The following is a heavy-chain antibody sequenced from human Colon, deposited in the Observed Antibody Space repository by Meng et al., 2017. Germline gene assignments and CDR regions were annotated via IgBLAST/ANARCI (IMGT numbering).Heavy chain of an antibody. D-gene: IGHD6-19*01. J-gene: IGHJ5*02. V-gene: IGHV4-4*02. CDR1: GDSITSSYW. Sequence: QVQASGPGLVKPSVTVSLPCTVSGDSITSSYWWSWVRQTPGKGLEWIGETYQNGRPNYNPSLKSRVTISVDKSKNQFSLNMTSVTAADTAVYYCAREVVVAGTRNWLDPWGQGILVTVSS. CDR2: TYQNGRP. CDR3: AREVVVAGTRNWLDP.